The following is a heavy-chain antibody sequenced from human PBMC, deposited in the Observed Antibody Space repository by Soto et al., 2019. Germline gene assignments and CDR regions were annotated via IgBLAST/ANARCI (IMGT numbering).Heavy chain of an antibody. D-gene: IGHD1-26*01. Sequence: EVQLLESGGGLVQPGGSLRLSCAASGFTFSSYAMSWVRQAPGKGLEWVSAISGSGGSTYYADSVKGRFTISRDNSKNTLYLQMNSLRAEDTAVYYRAKDVYSGSYSRWFDPWGQGTLVTVSS. J-gene: IGHJ5*02. CDR3: AKDVYSGSYSRWFDP. CDR2: ISGSGGST. CDR1: GFTFSSYA. V-gene: IGHV3-23*01.